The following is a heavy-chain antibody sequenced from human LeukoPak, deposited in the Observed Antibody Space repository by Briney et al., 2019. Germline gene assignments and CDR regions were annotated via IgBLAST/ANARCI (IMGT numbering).Heavy chain of an antibody. J-gene: IGHJ4*02. CDR2: IKSKADGGTT. CDR1: GITFNYAW. Sequence: GGSLRLSCAASGITFNYAWMTWVRQAPGKGLEWVARIKSKADGGTTEYVAPVKGRFTISRDDSQNMLYLQMNSLNTEDSAVYYCAALGTGFFNYWRQGTLVTVSS. CDR3: AALGTGFFNY. D-gene: IGHD2-8*02. V-gene: IGHV3-15*01.